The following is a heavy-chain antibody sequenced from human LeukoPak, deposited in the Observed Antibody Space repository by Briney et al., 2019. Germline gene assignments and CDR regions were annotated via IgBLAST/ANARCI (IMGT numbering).Heavy chain of an antibody. CDR2: IIPIFGTA. Sequence: ASVKVSCKASGGTFSSYAISWVRQAPGQGLEWMGGIIPIFGTANYAQKFQGRVTITADESTSTAYMELSSLRSEDTAVYYCARNGIGEYSSSPWVWNYYYYYGMDVWDQGTTVTVSS. V-gene: IGHV1-69*13. CDR3: ARNGIGEYSSSPWVWNYYYYYGMDV. D-gene: IGHD6-6*01. CDR1: GGTFSSYA. J-gene: IGHJ6*02.